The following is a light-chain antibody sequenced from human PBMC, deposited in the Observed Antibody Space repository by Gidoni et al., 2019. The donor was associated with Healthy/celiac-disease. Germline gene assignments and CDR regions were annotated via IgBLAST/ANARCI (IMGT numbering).Light chain of an antibody. CDR2: EAS. CDR3: QQYNNYPVT. Sequence: DIQMTQSPSNLSASVGDRVTITCRASQSISNWLAWYQQKPGKGPNLLIYEASSLESGVPSRFSGSGSGTEFTLTVSNLQPDDFATYYCQQYNNYPVTFXGXTKVXIK. CDR1: QSISNW. V-gene: IGKV1-5*03. J-gene: IGKJ4*01.